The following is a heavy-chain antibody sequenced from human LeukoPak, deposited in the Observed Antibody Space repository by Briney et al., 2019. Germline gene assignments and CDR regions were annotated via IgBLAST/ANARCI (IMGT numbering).Heavy chain of an antibody. J-gene: IGHJ3*02. CDR1: GGSISSGSDY. V-gene: IGHV4-61*02. D-gene: IGHD2-2*01. CDR3: ARESEYQPMLMLNAFDI. Sequence: PSETLSLTCTVSGGSISSGSDYWSWIRQPAGKGLEWIGRIYTSGSTNYNPSLKSRVTISVDTSKNQFSLKLSSVTAADTAVYYCARESEYQPMLMLNAFDIWGQGTMVTVSS. CDR2: IYTSGST.